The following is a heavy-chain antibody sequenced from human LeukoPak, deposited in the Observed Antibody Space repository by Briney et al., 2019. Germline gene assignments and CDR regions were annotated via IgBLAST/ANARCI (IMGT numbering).Heavy chain of an antibody. CDR2: INPNSGGT. J-gene: IGHJ4*02. V-gene: IGHV1-2*02. Sequence: GASVKVSCKASGYTFTGYYMHWVRQAPGQGLEWMGWINPNSGGTNYAQKFQGRVTMTRDTSISTAYMELSRLRSDDTAVYYCARPLHPPYYYGSGSYGAFDYWGQGTLVTVSS. CDR3: ARPLHPPYYYGSGSYGAFDY. CDR1: GYTFTGYY. D-gene: IGHD3-10*01.